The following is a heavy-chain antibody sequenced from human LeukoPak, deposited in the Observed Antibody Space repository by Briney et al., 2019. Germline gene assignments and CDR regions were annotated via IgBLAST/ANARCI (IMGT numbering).Heavy chain of an antibody. D-gene: IGHD3-22*01. CDR2: IYPGDSDT. J-gene: IGHJ4*02. CDR1: GYSFTSYW. Sequence: GESLKISCKGSGYSFTSYWIGWVRQMPGKGLEWMGIIYPGDSDTRYSPSFQGQVTISADKSTSTAYLQWSSLKASDTAMYYCARRVEDYYDSSGYPASYYFDYWGQGTLVTVSS. V-gene: IGHV5-51*01. CDR3: ARRVEDYYDSSGYPASYYFDY.